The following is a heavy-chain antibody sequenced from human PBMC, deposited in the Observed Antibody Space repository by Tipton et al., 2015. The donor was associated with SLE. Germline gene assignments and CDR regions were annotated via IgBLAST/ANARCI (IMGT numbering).Heavy chain of an antibody. D-gene: IGHD7-27*01. CDR2: IVPTGSNT. Sequence: SLRLSCAASGFTFSDCAMGWVRPAPGKGPEWVSTIVPTGSNTYYADSVQGRFIISRGNSKNTLFLQMNSLRADDTATYYCTTRPGFYYFDYWGQGTLVAVSS. CDR3: TTRPGFYYFDY. V-gene: IGHV3-23*01. CDR1: GFTFSDCA. J-gene: IGHJ4*02.